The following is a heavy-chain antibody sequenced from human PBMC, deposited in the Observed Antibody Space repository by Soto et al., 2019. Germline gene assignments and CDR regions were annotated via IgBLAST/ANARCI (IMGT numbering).Heavy chain of an antibody. D-gene: IGHD2-2*01. Sequence: PGGSLRLSCAASGFTFSSYWMHWVRQAPGKGLVWVSRINSDGSSTSYADSVKGRFTISRDNAKNTLYLQMNSLRAEDTAVYYCAREGSGDIVVVPGAQGRFYMDVWGKGTTVTVSS. CDR1: GFTFSSYW. V-gene: IGHV3-74*01. CDR3: AREGSGDIVVVPGAQGRFYMDV. J-gene: IGHJ6*03. CDR2: INSDGSST.